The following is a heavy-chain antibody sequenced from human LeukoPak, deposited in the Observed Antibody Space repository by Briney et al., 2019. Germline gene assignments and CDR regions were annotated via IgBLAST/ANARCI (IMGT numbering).Heavy chain of an antibody. Sequence: SETLSLTCTVSGDSFNNYYWSWIRQPAGKGLEWIGHIYTSGNTNYNPSLKSRVTISVDTSKNQFSLKLSSVTAADTAIYYCARDGRAGSLFAYWGQGTLVTVSS. J-gene: IGHJ4*02. CDR3: ARDGRAGSLFAY. V-gene: IGHV4-4*07. D-gene: IGHD6-19*01. CDR2: IYTSGNT. CDR1: GDSFNNYY.